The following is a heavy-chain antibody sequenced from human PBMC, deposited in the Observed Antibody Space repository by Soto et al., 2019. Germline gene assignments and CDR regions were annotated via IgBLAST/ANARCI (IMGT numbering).Heavy chain of an antibody. D-gene: IGHD3-10*01. CDR1: GYTFSNYA. V-gene: IGHV3-23*01. CDR2: IRGNGDGT. J-gene: IGHJ3*01. Sequence: VQLLESGGGLVPPGGSLRLSCAASGYTFSNYAMSWVRQAPGKGLEWVSTIRGNGDGTYYADSVKGRFTISRDNSKNTLSLQMNSLRVADTALYYCAAAGAGTFDLWGQGTMVTVSS. CDR3: AAAGAGTFDL.